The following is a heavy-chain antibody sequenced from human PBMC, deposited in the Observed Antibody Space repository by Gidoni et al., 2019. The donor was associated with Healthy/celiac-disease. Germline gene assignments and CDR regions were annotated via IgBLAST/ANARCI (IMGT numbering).Heavy chain of an antibody. D-gene: IGHD4-4*01. CDR2: ISSSGSTI. J-gene: IGHJ6*02. Sequence: QVQLVESGGGLVKPGGSLRLPCAASGFTFRAYYLVWVRQAPGKRLEWVSYISSSGSTIYYADSVKGRFTISRDNAKNSLYLQMNSLRAEDTAVYYCAREGTVTTPGIKDYYYGMDVWGQGTTVTVSS. CDR1: GFTFRAYY. CDR3: AREGTVTTPGIKDYYYGMDV. V-gene: IGHV3-11*01.